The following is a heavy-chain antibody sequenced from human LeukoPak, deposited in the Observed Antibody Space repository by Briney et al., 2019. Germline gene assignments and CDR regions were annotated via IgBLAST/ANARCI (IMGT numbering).Heavy chain of an antibody. J-gene: IGHJ4*02. D-gene: IGHD3-16*01. Sequence: GGSLRLSCAASGFTFSSYAMSWVRQAPGKGLEWVSAIGGSGGGTYYADSVKGRFTISRDNSKNTLFLQLNSLRGDDTAVYYCARDSSYFYDGGSSGPHYFDYWGQGTLVTVSS. CDR2: IGGSGGGT. CDR3: ARDSSYFYDGGSSGPHYFDY. CDR1: GFTFSSYA. V-gene: IGHV3-23*01.